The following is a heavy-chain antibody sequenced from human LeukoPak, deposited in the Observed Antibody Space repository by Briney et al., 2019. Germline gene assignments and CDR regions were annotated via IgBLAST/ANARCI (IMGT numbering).Heavy chain of an antibody. D-gene: IGHD3-10*01. Sequence: ASVKVSCKASGGTFSNYAISWVRQAPGQGLEWMGRIIPILGIANYAQKFQGRVTITADKSTSTAYMELSSLRSEDTAVYYCARDKYYYGSGSYQRFDYWGQGTLVTVSS. CDR3: ARDKYYYGSGSYQRFDY. J-gene: IGHJ4*02. V-gene: IGHV1-69*04. CDR2: IIPILGIA. CDR1: GGTFSNYA.